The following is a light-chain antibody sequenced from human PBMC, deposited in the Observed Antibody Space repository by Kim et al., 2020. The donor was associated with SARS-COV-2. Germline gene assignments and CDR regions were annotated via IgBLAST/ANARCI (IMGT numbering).Light chain of an antibody. CDR2: KAS. CDR1: QSISSW. J-gene: IGKJ1*01. Sequence: DIQMTQSPSTLSASVGDRVTITCRASQSISSWLAWYQQKPGKAPDLLIYKASNLESGVPSRFGGSGSGTEFTLTINSLQPDDFVTYYCQQYSDYPWTFGQGTKVDIK. V-gene: IGKV1-5*03. CDR3: QQYSDYPWT.